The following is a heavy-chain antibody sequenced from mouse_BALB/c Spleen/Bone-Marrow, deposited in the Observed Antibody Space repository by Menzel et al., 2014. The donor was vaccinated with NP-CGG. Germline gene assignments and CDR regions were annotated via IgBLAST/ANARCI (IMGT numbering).Heavy chain of an antibody. V-gene: IGHV1-14*01. CDR3: ARGTTVVGDY. CDR2: INPFNDGI. J-gene: IGHJ2*01. Sequence: EVQLQQSGPELEKPGASVKMSCMASGYTFTSYVMHWVKQKPGQGLEWIGYINPFNDGIEYNEKFKVKATLTSDKSSSTAYMELSSLTSEDSAVYYCARGTTVVGDYWGQGTTLTVSS. D-gene: IGHD1-1*01. CDR1: GYTFTSYV.